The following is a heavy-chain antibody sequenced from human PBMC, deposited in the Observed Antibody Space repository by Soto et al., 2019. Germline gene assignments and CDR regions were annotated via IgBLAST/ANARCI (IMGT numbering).Heavy chain of an antibody. CDR3: VRGTPTPGLDI. J-gene: IGHJ6*02. CDR2: INGRGTST. D-gene: IGHD1-1*01. CDR1: GFRFRDYP. V-gene: IGHV3-7*03. Sequence: RRLSCVGSGFRFRDYPLNWVRQAPGQGLEWVANINGRGTSTNYIDSVRGRFSTSRDSSSLYLNMGSLKVEDTATYYCVRGTPTPGLDIWGRGTTVTVSS.